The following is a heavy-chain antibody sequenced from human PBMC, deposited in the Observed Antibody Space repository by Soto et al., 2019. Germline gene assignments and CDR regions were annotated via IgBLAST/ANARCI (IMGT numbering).Heavy chain of an antibody. CDR1: GGSISSYY. D-gene: IGHD2-15*01. Sequence: SETLSLTCTVSGGSISSYYWSWIRQPPGKGLEWIGFISYSGSAYYNPSLKSRVTISVDTSKNQFSLNLSFVTAADTAVYYCATMGTPATGLYYFDYWGQGTLVTVSS. CDR2: ISYSGSA. CDR3: ATMGTPATGLYYFDY. J-gene: IGHJ4*02. V-gene: IGHV4-30-4*08.